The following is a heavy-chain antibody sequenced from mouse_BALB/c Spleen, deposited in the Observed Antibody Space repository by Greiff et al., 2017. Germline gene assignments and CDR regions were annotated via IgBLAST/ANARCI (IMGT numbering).Heavy chain of an antibody. V-gene: IGHV1S22*01. Sequence: LQQPGSELVRPGASVKLSCKASGYTFTSYWMHWVKQRPGQGLEWIGNIYPGSGSTNYDEKFKSKATLTVDTSSSTAYMQLSSLTSEASAVYYCTRAMCSPAYWGQGTLVTVSA. CDR2: IYPGSGST. J-gene: IGHJ3*01. CDR1: GYTFTSYW. CDR3: TRAMCSPAY.